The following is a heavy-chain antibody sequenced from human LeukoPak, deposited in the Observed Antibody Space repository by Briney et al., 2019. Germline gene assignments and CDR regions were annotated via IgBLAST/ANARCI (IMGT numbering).Heavy chain of an antibody. CDR2: IKQDGSEK. CDR3: ARDGSGYGKFDY. J-gene: IGHJ4*02. Sequence: PGGSLRLSCAASGFNFSSYWMSWVRQAPGKGLEWVANIKQDGSEKYYVDSVKGRFTISRDNAKNSLYLQMNSLRAEDTAVYYCARDGSGYGKFDYWGQGTLVTVSS. V-gene: IGHV3-7*01. D-gene: IGHD5-12*01. CDR1: GFNFSSYW.